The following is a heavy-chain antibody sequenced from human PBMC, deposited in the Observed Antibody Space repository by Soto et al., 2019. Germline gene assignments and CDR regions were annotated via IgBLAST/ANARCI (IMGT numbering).Heavy chain of an antibody. J-gene: IGHJ3*02. D-gene: IGHD3-3*01. CDR2: INPSGGST. Sequence: QVQLVQSGAEVKKPGASVKVSCKTSGYTFTSYYMHWVRQAPGQGLEWMGIINPSGGSTSYAQKFQGSVTMTRDTSTSTVYMELSSLRSEDTAVYYCAREGSITIFGVVADAFDIWGQGTMVTVSS. CDR1: GYTFTSYY. CDR3: AREGSITIFGVVADAFDI. V-gene: IGHV1-46*01.